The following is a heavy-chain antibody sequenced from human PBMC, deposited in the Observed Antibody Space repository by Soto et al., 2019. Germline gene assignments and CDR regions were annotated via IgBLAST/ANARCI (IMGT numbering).Heavy chain of an antibody. V-gene: IGHV1-58*01. Sequence: SVKVSCKASGFTFTSSAVQWVRQARGQRLEWIGWIVVGSGNTNYAQKFQERVTITRDMSTSTAYMELSSLRSEDTAVYYCAASTFTIFGAVEQIDYWGQGTLVTSPQ. D-gene: IGHD3-3*01. CDR3: AASTFTIFGAVEQIDY. CDR1: GFTFTSSA. J-gene: IGHJ4*02. CDR2: IVVGSGNT.